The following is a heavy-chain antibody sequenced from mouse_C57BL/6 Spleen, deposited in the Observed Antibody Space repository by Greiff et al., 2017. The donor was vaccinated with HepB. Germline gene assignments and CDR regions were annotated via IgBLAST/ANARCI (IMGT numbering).Heavy chain of an antibody. CDR1: GYAFSSSW. CDR3: ARDDYEKDYFDY. J-gene: IGHJ2*01. V-gene: IGHV1-82*01. D-gene: IGHD2-4*01. Sequence: VMLVESGPELVKPGASVKISCKASGYAFSSSWMNWVKQRPGKGLEWIGRIYPGDGDTNYNGKFKGKATLTADKSSSTAYMQLSSLTSEDSAVYFCARDDYEKDYFDYWGQGTTLTVSS. CDR2: IYPGDGDT.